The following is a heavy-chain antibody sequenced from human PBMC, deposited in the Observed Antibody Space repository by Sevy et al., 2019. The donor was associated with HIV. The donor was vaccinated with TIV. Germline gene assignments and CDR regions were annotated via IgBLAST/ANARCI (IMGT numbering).Heavy chain of an antibody. V-gene: IGHV4-34*01. CDR2: INHSGST. CDR1: GGSFSGYY. CDR3: ARRGELLHAFDI. Sequence: SETLSLTCAVYGGSFSGYYWSWIRQPPGKGLEWIGEINHSGSTNYNPSLKSRVTISVDTSKNQFALKLSSVAAADTAVYYCARRGELLHAFDIWGQGTMVTVSS. D-gene: IGHD1-26*01. J-gene: IGHJ3*02.